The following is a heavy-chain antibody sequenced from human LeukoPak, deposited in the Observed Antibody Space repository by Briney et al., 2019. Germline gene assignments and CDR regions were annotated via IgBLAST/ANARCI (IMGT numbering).Heavy chain of an antibody. J-gene: IGHJ5*02. V-gene: IGHV4-30-4*01. CDR3: ARGVTIFGVIIPVTWFDP. D-gene: IGHD3-3*01. CDR2: IHYNGRT. CDR1: GGSISSGDYY. Sequence: PSETLSLTCTVSGGSISSGDYYWSWIRQPPGKGLEWIGYIHYNGRTYYNPSLKSRLVISLDTSKNQFSLKLSSVTAADTAVYYCARGVTIFGVIIPVTWFDPWGQGTLVTVSS.